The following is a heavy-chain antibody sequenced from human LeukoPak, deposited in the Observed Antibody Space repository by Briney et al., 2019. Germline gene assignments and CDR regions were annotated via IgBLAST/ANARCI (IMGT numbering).Heavy chain of an antibody. Sequence: GGSLRLSCAASGFTFSSYWMHWVRQAPGKGLVWVSRINSDGSSTRYADSVKGRFTISRDNAKNTLYLQMNSLRAEDTAVYYCARTWELLPDFDYWGQGTLVTVSS. CDR1: GFTFSSYW. V-gene: IGHV3-74*01. CDR2: INSDGSST. J-gene: IGHJ4*02. CDR3: ARTWELLPDFDY. D-gene: IGHD1-26*01.